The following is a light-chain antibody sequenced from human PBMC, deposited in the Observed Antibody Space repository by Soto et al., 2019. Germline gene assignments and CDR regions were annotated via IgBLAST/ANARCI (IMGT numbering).Light chain of an antibody. Sequence: DIVRNQCPLSLPVTAGEPASISRRSSQSVLHSNGYNYLDWYVQTKGQPPQLLIYLTSNRDSGVPDRFSGSGSCTDFTLQISSVEAEDVGLDYCMQALEIPLTFGGGTKVDIK. V-gene: IGKV2-28*01. CDR3: MQALEIPLT. CDR1: QSVLHSNGYNY. J-gene: IGKJ4*01. CDR2: LTS.